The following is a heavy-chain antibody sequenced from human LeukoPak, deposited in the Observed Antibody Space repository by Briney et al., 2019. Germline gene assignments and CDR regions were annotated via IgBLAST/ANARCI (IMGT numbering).Heavy chain of an antibody. CDR1: GFTFSSYG. CDR3: AKDLAAAGNSN. V-gene: IGHV3-30*18. J-gene: IGHJ4*02. Sequence: GRSLRLSCAASGFTFSSYGMHWVRQAPGKGLEWVAVISYDGSNKYYADSVKGRFTISRDNSKNTLYLQMNSLRAEDTAVYYCAKDLAAAGNSNWGQGTLVTVSS. D-gene: IGHD6-13*01. CDR2: ISYDGSNK.